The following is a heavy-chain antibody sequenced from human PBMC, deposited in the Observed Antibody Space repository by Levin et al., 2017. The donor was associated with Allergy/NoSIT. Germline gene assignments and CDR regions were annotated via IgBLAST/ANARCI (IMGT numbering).Heavy chain of an antibody. CDR2: ISSSSSTI. CDR1: GFTFSSYS. V-gene: IGHV3-48*02. CDR3: ARAPPRGWYWAMDY. Sequence: QAGGSLRLSCAASGFTFSSYSMNWVRQAPGKGLEWVSYISSSSSTIYYADSVKGRFTISRDNAKNSLYLQMNSLRDEDTAVYYCARAPPRGWYWAMDYWGQGTLVTVSS. J-gene: IGHJ4*02. D-gene: IGHD6-19*01.